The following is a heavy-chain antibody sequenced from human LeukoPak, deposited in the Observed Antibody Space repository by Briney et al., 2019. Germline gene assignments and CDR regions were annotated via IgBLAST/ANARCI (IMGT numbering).Heavy chain of an antibody. Sequence: SQTLSLTCTVSGGSISSGGYYWSWIRQHPGKGLEWIGYIYYSGSTYYNPSLKSRVTISVDTSKNQFSLKLSSVTAADTAVYYCAREGLLNYYDSSCLASAYYYYYYMDVWGKGTTVTVSS. J-gene: IGHJ6*03. CDR2: IYYSGST. D-gene: IGHD3-22*01. CDR3: AREGLLNYYDSSCLASAYYYYYYMDV. CDR1: GGSISSGGYY. V-gene: IGHV4-31*03.